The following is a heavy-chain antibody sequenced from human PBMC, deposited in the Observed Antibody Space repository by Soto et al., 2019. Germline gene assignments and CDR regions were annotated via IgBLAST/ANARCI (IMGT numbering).Heavy chain of an antibody. CDR3: AKTLSFYGDYYFDY. J-gene: IGHJ4*01. CDR2: ISYDGSNT. CDR1: GFIFSSYG. D-gene: IGHD4-17*01. V-gene: IGHV3-30*18. Sequence: GGSLRLSCAASGFIFSSYGMHWVRKAPGKGLEWVALISYDGSNTYYADSVKGRFTISRDNSKNTLYLQMNSLRAEDTAVYYCAKTLSFYGDYYFDYWGHGTLVTFSS.